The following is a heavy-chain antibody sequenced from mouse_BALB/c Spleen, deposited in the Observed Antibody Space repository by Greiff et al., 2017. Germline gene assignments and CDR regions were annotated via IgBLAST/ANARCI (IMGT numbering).Heavy chain of an antibody. CDR1: GFAFSSYD. Sequence: EVKLMESGGGLVKPGGSLKLSCAASGFAFSSYDMSWVRQTPEKRLEWVAYISSGGGSTYYPDTVKGRFTISRDNAKNTLYLQMSSLNSEDTAMYYCARQGLIYYDYDEGAYWGQGTLVTVSA. V-gene: IGHV5-12-1*01. CDR2: ISSGGGST. D-gene: IGHD2-4*01. CDR3: ARQGLIYYDYDEGAY. J-gene: IGHJ3*01.